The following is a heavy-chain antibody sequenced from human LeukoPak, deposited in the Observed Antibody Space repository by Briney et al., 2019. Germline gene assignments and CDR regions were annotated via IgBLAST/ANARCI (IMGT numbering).Heavy chain of an antibody. D-gene: IGHD4-23*01. CDR3: ARDDYGGLDY. CDR2: IFYSGST. Sequence: PSETLSLTCTVSGGSISTSSYYWGWVRQPPGKGLEWIGNIFYSGSTYYSPSLKSRVTISLDTSRNQFSLKLSSVTAADTAVYYCARDDYGGLDYWGQGTLVTVSS. J-gene: IGHJ4*02. CDR1: GGSISTSSYY. V-gene: IGHV4-39*02.